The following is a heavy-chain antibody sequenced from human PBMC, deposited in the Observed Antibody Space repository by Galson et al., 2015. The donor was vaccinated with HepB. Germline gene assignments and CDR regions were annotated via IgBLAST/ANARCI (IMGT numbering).Heavy chain of an antibody. CDR3: ARDPREPGASFYYYYYGMDV. D-gene: IGHD1-14*01. CDR1: GYTFTSYA. V-gene: IGHV1-3*01. Sequence: SVKVSCKASGYTFTSYAMHWVRQAPGQRLEWMGWINAGNGNTKYSQKFQGRVTITRDTSASTAYMELSSLRSEDTAVYYCARDPREPGASFYYYYYGMDVWGQGTTVTVSS. J-gene: IGHJ6*02. CDR2: INAGNGNT.